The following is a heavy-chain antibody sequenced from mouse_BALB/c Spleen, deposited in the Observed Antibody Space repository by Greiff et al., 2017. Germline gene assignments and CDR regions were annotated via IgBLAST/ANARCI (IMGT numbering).Heavy chain of an antibody. J-gene: IGHJ4*01. CDR3: ARDVYYGSSYYAMDY. CDR2: ISSGGSYT. Sequence: EVQLVESGGGLVKPGGSLKLSCAASGFTFSSYAMSWVRQSPEKRLEWVAEISSGGSYTYYPDTVTGRFTISRDNAKNTLYLEMSSLRSEDTAMYYCARDVYYGSSYYAMDYWGQGTSVTVSA. V-gene: IGHV5-9-4*01. CDR1: GFTFSSYA. D-gene: IGHD1-1*01.